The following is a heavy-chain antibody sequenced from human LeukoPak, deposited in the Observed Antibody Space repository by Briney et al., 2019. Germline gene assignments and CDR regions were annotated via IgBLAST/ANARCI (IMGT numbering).Heavy chain of an antibody. Sequence: ASVKVSCKASGHTFTGYYMHWVRQAPGQGLEWMGWINPNSGGTNYAQKFQGRVTMTRATSISTAYMELSRLRSDDTAVYYCARVFPRYYYDSSGYYFWGQGTLVTVSS. CDR3: ARVFPRYYYDSSGYYF. V-gene: IGHV1-2*02. CDR1: GHTFTGYY. D-gene: IGHD3-22*01. CDR2: INPNSGGT. J-gene: IGHJ4*02.